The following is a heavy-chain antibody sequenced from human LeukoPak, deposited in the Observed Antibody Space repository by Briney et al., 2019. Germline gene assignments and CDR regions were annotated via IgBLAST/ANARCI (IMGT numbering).Heavy chain of an antibody. CDR3: ARSKIYSYGYSPNPSYYYYGMDV. J-gene: IGHJ6*02. CDR1: GGSVRSYY. V-gene: IGHV4-4*07. D-gene: IGHD5-18*01. Sequence: PSETLSLTCTVSGGSVRSYYWSWIRQPAGKGLEWIGRIYTSGSTNYNPSLKSRVTMSVDTSKNQFSLKLSSVTAADTAVYYCARSKIYSYGYSPNPSYYYYGMDVWGQGTTVTVSS. CDR2: IYTSGST.